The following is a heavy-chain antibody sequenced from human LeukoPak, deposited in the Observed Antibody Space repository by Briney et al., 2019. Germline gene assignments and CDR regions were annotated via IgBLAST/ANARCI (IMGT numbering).Heavy chain of an antibody. V-gene: IGHV3-53*01. CDR2: IYSGGST. J-gene: IGHJ4*02. CDR1: GFNVGTKY. Sequence: PGGSLRLSCAASGFNVGTKYMSWVRQAPGQGPEWVAVIYSGGSTYYADSVRGRFTITRDISKNTVDLQMDNLRAEDRGIYYCVRAGGLSSAYWDSWGQGTQVTVSS. CDR3: VRAGGLSSAYWDS. D-gene: IGHD3-22*01.